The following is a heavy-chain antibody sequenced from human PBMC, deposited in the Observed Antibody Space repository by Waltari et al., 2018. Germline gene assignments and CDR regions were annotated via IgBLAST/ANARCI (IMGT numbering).Heavy chain of an antibody. Sequence: EVQLVEYGGGVVQPGGSLRLSGAASGFTLDDDAMHWVRHAPGKALEWVSLINWDAVSPFYAASVRGRFTISRDNSKNTLYLQMNSLRPEDTAMYYCAKASRRGVALDDYFDYWGQGTLVTVSS. CDR1: GFTLDDDA. CDR3: AKASRRGVALDDYFDY. V-gene: IGHV3-43D*04. D-gene: IGHD1-1*01. CDR2: INWDAVSP. J-gene: IGHJ4*02.